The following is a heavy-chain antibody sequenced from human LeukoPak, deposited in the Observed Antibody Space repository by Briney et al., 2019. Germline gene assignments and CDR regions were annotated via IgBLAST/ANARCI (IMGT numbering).Heavy chain of an antibody. CDR3: ARGLWFGDENPPYFDY. CDR2: IYTSGTT. CDR1: GGSISSSNYY. D-gene: IGHD3-10*01. J-gene: IGHJ4*02. Sequence: PSETLSLTCTVSGGSISSSNYYWSWIRQPAGKGLEWIGRIYTSGTTNYNPSLKSRVTILIDTSKNQFSLKLSSVTAADTAVYYCARGLWFGDENPPYFDYWGQGTLVTVSS. V-gene: IGHV4-61*02.